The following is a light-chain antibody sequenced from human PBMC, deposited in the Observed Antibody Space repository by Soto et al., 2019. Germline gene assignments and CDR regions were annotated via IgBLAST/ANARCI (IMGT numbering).Light chain of an antibody. J-gene: IGKJ2*01. CDR3: MQALQAPYT. CDR1: QILLDSNGYNY. CDR2: LGS. V-gene: IGKV2-28*01. Sequence: DIVMTQSPLSLPVTPGEPASISCGSSQILLDSNGYNYLDWYLQKPGQSPQLLIYLGSNRASGVPDRFSGSGSGTDFTLRISRVEAEDVGLYYCMQALQAPYTFGQGTKLEIK.